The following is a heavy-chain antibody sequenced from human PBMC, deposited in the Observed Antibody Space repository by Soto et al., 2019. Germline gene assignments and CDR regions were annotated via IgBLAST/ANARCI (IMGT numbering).Heavy chain of an antibody. CDR2: ISYDGSDK. Sequence: GGSLRLSCAASGFTFSSYAMHWVRQAPGKGLEWVALISYDGSDKDYADSVKGRFTISRDNSRNTLFLQMNGLRAEDTAVYYCAKDKCCESSSWYAGYYYYGMDVWGQGTTVTVSS. D-gene: IGHD6-13*01. CDR1: GFTFSSYA. CDR3: AKDKCCESSSWYAGYYYYGMDV. V-gene: IGHV3-30-3*01. J-gene: IGHJ6*02.